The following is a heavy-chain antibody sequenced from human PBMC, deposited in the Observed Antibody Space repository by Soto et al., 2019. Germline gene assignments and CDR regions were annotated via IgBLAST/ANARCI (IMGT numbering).Heavy chain of an antibody. D-gene: IGHD4-17*01. J-gene: IGHJ4*02. Sequence: QVQLQESGPGLVKPSQTLSLTCTVSGGSFSSGSYCWSWIRQHPGKGLEWIGYIYYSGSTYYNPSLKSRVTMSADTSKIQFSLKLSSVTAADTAVYYCAVAMTTVTTYDYWCQGTLVTVSS. CDR2: IYYSGST. CDR3: AVAMTTVTTYDY. CDR1: GGSFSSGSYC. V-gene: IGHV4-31*03.